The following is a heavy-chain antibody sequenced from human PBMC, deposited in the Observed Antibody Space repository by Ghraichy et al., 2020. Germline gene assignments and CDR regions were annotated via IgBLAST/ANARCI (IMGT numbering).Heavy chain of an antibody. D-gene: IGHD3-3*01. CDR1: GGSISSSSYY. CDR2: IYYSGST. V-gene: IGHV4-39*01. CDR3: ASPYYYDFWSGYYS. J-gene: IGHJ4*02. Sequence: SETPSLTCTVSGGSISSSSYYWGWIRQPPGKGLEWIGSIYYSGSTYYNPSLKSRVTISVDTSKNQFSLKLSSVTAADTAVYYCASPYYYDFWSGYYSWGQGTLVTVSS.